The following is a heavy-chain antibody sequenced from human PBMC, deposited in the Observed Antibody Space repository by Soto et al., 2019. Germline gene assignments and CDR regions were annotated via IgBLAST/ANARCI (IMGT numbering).Heavy chain of an antibody. CDR1: GFTFSSYG. J-gene: IGHJ6*02. D-gene: IGHD3-10*01. CDR3: AKEVSVRGVITYQSDV. V-gene: IGHV3-30*18. CDR2: ISYDGSNK. Sequence: GGSLRLSCAASGFTFSSYGMHWVRQAPGKGLEWVAVISYDGSNKYYADSVKGRFTISRDNSKNTLYLQMNSLRAEDTAVYYCAKEVSVRGVITYQSDVWGQGTTVTVSS.